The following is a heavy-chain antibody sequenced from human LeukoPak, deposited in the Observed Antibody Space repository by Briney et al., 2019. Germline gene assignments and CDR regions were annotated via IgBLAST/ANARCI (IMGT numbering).Heavy chain of an antibody. CDR2: IYHSGST. J-gene: IGHJ6*04. Sequence: SETLSLTCTVSGVSISSSSYYWGWIRQPPGKGLEWIGSIYHSGSTYYNPSLKSRVNISVDTSKNQFSLKLSSVTAADTAVYYCARGRYYYDSSGYYYGPHVWGKGTTVTISS. CDR3: ARGRYYYDSSGYYYGPHV. V-gene: IGHV4-39*07. D-gene: IGHD3-22*01. CDR1: GVSISSSSYY.